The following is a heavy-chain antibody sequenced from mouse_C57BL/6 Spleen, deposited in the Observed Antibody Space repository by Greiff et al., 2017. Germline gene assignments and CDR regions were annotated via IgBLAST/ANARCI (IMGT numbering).Heavy chain of an antibody. D-gene: IGHD2-4*01. CDR2: IDPNSGGT. V-gene: IGHV1-72*01. J-gene: IGHJ3*01. CDR1: GYTFTSYW. CDR3: ASEGVDYDWFAY. Sequence: QVQLQQPGAELVKPGASVKLSCKASGYTFTSYWMHWVKQRPGRGLEWIGRIDPNSGGTKYNEKFKSKATLTVDKPSSTAYMQLSSLTSEDSAVYYCASEGVDYDWFAYWGQGTLVTVSA.